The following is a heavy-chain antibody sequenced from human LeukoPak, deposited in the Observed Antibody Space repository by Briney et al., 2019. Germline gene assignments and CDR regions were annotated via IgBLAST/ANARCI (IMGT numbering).Heavy chain of an antibody. CDR3: AKGPRSGIAVAGKVFDY. Sequence: GGSLRLSCAASGFTFSSYAMSWVRQAPGKGLEWVSAISGSGGSTYYADSVKGRFTISRDNSKNTLYLQMNSLRAEDTAVYYCAKGPRSGIAVAGKVFDYWAREPWSPSPQ. V-gene: IGHV3-23*01. CDR1: GFTFSSYA. CDR2: ISGSGGST. D-gene: IGHD6-19*01. J-gene: IGHJ4*02.